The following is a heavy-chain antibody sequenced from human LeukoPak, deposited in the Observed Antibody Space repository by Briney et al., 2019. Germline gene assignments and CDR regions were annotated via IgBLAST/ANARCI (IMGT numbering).Heavy chain of an antibody. CDR1: GGSISSGSYY. CDR2: IYTSGST. D-gene: IGHD3-22*01. Sequence: TXTVSGGSISSGSYYWSWIRRPGGKGLEWIERIYTSGSTNYNPSIKSRVTISVDTSKNQFSLKLSSVTAADTAVYYCARDGKRGYYDSSGYYWINWGQGTLVTVSS. V-gene: IGHV4-61*02. J-gene: IGHJ4*02. CDR3: ARDGKRGYYDSSGYYWIN.